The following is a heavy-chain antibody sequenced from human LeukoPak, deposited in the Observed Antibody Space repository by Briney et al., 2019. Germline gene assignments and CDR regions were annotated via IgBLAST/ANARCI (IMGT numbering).Heavy chain of an antibody. D-gene: IGHD5-18*01. J-gene: IGHJ4*02. CDR3: ARLGAKDTAMVGSYFDY. CDR1: RDSMKSYY. Sequence: SETLSLTCTVFRDSMKSYYWSWLRQPPGKGLEWIGYIYYTGSTDYNPSLKSRVTISVDTSKNQLSLKLSSVTAADTAVYYCARLGAKDTAMVGSYFDYWGQGTLVTVSS. V-gene: IGHV4-59*08. CDR2: IYYTGST.